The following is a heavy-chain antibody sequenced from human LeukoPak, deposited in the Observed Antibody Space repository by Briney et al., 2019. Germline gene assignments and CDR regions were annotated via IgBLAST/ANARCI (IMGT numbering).Heavy chain of an antibody. CDR3: ARYRSGWFDFDS. D-gene: IGHD6-19*01. Sequence: SETLSLTCAVSGYSISSGYYWGWIRQPPGKGLEWIGSISHRGSTYYNPSLKSRVTISVDTSKNQFSLKLTSVTAADTAVYYCARYRSGWFDFDSWGQGTLVTVSP. CDR2: ISHRGST. J-gene: IGHJ4*02. CDR1: GYSISSGYY. V-gene: IGHV4-38-2*01.